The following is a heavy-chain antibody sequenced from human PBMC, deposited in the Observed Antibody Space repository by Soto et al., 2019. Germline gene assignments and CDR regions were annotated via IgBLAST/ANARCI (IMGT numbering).Heavy chain of an antibody. CDR1: GFPFNWYW. V-gene: IGHV3-7*01. CDR2: INQNGSET. J-gene: IGHJ5*02. Sequence: GGSLRLSCAASGFPFNWYWMTWVRQAPGKGLEWVANINQNGSETFYVDSVKGRFAIFRDNTKNTLYLQMNGLRDEDTAVYYCARDPDITWGQGTLVTVSS. CDR3: ARDPDIT.